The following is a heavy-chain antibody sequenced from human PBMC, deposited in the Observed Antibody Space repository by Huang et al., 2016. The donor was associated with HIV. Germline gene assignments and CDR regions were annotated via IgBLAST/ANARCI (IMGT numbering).Heavy chain of an antibody. Sequence: QVQLVQSGAEVKKPGSSVKVSCKASGGTFSSYAISWVRQAPGQGLGWMVGIIPIFGTANDAQKFQDIVTSTADESTSTAYMELSSLSSEDTAVYYCAREGYCSGSSCYAPYFDYWGQGTLVTVSS. J-gene: IGHJ4*02. CDR2: IIPIFGTA. CDR1: GGTFSSYA. D-gene: IGHD2-15*01. V-gene: IGHV1-69*13. CDR3: AREGYCSGSSCYAPYFDY.